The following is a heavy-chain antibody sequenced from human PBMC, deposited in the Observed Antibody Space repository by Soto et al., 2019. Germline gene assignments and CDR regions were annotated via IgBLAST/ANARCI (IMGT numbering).Heavy chain of an antibody. CDR2: IGTTGGDT. Sequence: EVQLLESGGGLVQPGGSLRLSCSASGFTFSIYPMSWVRQTPEKGLEWVSTIGTTGGDTYYADSWRGRSTISRDDSKNTLYPQMSSLRAEASAVYYCANSRVDTGRRYIDLWGRGTLVTVSS. CDR1: GFTFSIYP. CDR3: ANSRVDTGRRYIDL. D-gene: IGHD3-10*01. J-gene: IGHJ2*01. V-gene: IGHV3-23*01.